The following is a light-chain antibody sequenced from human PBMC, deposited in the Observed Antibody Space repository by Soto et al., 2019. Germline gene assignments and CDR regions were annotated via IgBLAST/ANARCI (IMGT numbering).Light chain of an antibody. CDR1: QGISNY. V-gene: IGKV1-9*01. CDR3: QQLFDSPIT. Sequence: IQLTKPPSFLSASVGDRVTITCRASQGISNYLAWYQQKPGKSPKLLIYAASTLQSGVPSRFSGSGSGAEFTLTISSLQPEDFATYYCQQLFDSPITFGQGTRLEIK. J-gene: IGKJ5*01. CDR2: AAS.